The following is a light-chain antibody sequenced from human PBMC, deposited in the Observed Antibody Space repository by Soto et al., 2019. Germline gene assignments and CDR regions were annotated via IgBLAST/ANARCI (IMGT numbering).Light chain of an antibody. CDR3: QQYIDWPPYT. V-gene: IGKV3-15*01. J-gene: IGKJ2*01. CDR2: GAS. Sequence: EVVLTQSPATLSVSPGERATLSCRASQTVSRTLAWCQQEPREAARLLIYGASTRATGIPGRFSGSGSGTDFTLTISSLQSEDFAVYYCQQYIDWPPYTFGQGTKVDIK. CDR1: QTVSRT.